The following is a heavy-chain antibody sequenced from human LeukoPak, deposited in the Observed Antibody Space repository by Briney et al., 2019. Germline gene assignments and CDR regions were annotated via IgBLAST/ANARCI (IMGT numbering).Heavy chain of an antibody. Sequence: GGSLRLSCAASGFTFSTYWMQWVRQAPGKGLEWVSGISWNSGSIGYADSVKGRSTISRDNAKNSLYLQMNSLRAEDTALYYCAKDMRYYYDSSGSGGFDYWGQGSLVTVSS. D-gene: IGHD3-22*01. J-gene: IGHJ4*02. CDR3: AKDMRYYYDSSGSGGFDY. V-gene: IGHV3-9*01. CDR1: GFTFSTYW. CDR2: ISWNSGSI.